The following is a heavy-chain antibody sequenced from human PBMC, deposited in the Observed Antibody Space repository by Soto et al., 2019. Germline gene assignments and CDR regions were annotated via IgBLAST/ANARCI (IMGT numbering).Heavy chain of an antibody. CDR3: AKLGFCGGDHCYPLDI. V-gene: IGHV1-3*01. CDR2: IIADSGNT. D-gene: IGHD2-21*01. CDR1: GYTLASYA. J-gene: IGHJ3*02. Sequence: ASVKVSCKASGYTLASYAMHWVRQAPGQRLEWMGWIIADSGNTKYSQTFQDRLTITRDTSASTVYMDLSSLRSEDTAVYYCAKLGFCGGDHCYPLDIWGQGTKVTVSS.